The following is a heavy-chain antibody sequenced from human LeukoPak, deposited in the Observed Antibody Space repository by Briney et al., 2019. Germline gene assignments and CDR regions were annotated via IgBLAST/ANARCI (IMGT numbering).Heavy chain of an antibody. Sequence: GGSLRLSCAASGFTFSSYVMHWVRQAPGKGLEWVSGISGSGDNTYYADSVKGRFTISRDNSKNTLYLQMNSLRADDTAVYYCAKGGLVHRFDPWGQGTLVTVSS. CDR2: ISGSGDNT. CDR1: GFTFSSYV. J-gene: IGHJ5*02. V-gene: IGHV3-23*01. CDR3: AKGGLVHRFDP.